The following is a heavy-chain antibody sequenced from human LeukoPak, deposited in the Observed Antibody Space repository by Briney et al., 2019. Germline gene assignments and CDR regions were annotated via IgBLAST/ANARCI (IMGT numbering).Heavy chain of an antibody. V-gene: IGHV3-64*01. CDR3: ARVSCSSTSCAIDY. Sequence: GGSLRLSCAASGFTFSSYAMHWVRQAPGKGLEYVSAISSNGGSTYYANSVKGRFTISRDNSKNTLYLQMGSLRAEDMAVYYCARVSCSSTSCAIDYWGQGTLVTVSS. CDR2: ISSNGGST. CDR1: GFTFSSYA. J-gene: IGHJ4*02. D-gene: IGHD2-2*01.